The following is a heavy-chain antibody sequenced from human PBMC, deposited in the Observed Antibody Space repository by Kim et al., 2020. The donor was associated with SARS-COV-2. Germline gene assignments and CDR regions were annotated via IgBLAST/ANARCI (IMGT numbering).Heavy chain of an antibody. V-gene: IGHV3-33*01. D-gene: IGHD4-17*01. CDR1: GFTFSSYG. Sequence: GGSLRLSCAASGFTFSSYGMHWVRQAPGKGLEWVAVIWYDGSNKYYADSVKGRFTISRDNSKNTLYLQMNSLRAEDTAVYYCARGSVTTGYYGMDVWGQGTTVTVSS. J-gene: IGHJ6*02. CDR2: IWYDGSNK. CDR3: ARGSVTTGYYGMDV.